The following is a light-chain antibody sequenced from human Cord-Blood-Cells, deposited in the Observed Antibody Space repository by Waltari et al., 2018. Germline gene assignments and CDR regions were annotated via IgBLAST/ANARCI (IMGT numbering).Light chain of an antibody. Sequence: VTTQSPDTLSVSPGASATLSCRASQSVSSYLDWYQQKPGQAPRLLIYGASTRATGIPARFSGSGSGTDFTLTISSLQSEDFAVYYCQQYYSWPITFGQGTRLEIK. CDR3: QQYYSWPIT. J-gene: IGKJ5*01. CDR2: GAS. V-gene: IGKV3-15*01. CDR1: QSVSSY.